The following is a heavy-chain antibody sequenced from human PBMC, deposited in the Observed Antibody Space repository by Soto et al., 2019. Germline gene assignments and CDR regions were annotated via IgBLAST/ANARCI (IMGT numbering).Heavy chain of an antibody. V-gene: IGHV3-33*01. D-gene: IGHD1-20*01. J-gene: IGHJ6*02. CDR1: GFTFSSYG. Sequence: QVQLVESGGGVVQPGRSLRLSCAASGFTFSSYGMQWVRQAPGKGLEWVAVIWYDGSNKYYADSVKGRFTISRDNSKNTLYLQMNSLRAEDTAVYYCARVWYIPPASGMDVWGQGTTVTVSS. CDR3: ARVWYIPPASGMDV. CDR2: IWYDGSNK.